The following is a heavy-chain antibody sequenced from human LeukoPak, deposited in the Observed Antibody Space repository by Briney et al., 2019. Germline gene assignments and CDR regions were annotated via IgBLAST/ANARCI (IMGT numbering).Heavy chain of an antibody. CDR2: MNPNSGNT. J-gene: IGHJ4*02. CDR3: ARGYYYDSSGYYDY. D-gene: IGHD3-22*01. Sequence: ASVKVSCKASGYTFTSYDINWVRQATGQGLEWMGWMNPNSGNTGYAQKFQGRVTMTRNTSISTAYMELSSLRSDDTAVYYCARGYYYDSSGYYDYWGQGTLVTVSS. CDR1: GYTFTSYD. V-gene: IGHV1-8*01.